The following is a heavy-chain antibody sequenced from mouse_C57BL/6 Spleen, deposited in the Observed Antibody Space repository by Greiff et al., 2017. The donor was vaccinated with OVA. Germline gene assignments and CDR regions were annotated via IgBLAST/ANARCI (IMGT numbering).Heavy chain of an antibody. CDR1: GYTFTSYW. CDR2: IDPSDSYT. CDR3: ARGGLTTVEDYYAMDY. J-gene: IGHJ4*01. Sequence: QVQLQQPGAELVKPGASVKLSCKASGYTFTSYWMQWVKQRPGQGLEWIGEIDPSDSYTNYNQKFKGKATLTVDTSSSTAYLQLSSLTSEDSAVYYCARGGLTTVEDYYAMDYWGQGTSVTVSS. D-gene: IGHD1-1*01. V-gene: IGHV1-50*01.